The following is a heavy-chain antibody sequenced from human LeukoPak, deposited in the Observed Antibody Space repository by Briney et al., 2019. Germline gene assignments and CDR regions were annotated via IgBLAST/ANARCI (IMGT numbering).Heavy chain of an antibody. CDR2: IYHSGST. J-gene: IGHJ4*02. V-gene: IGHV4-30-2*01. D-gene: IGHD5-18*01. Sequence: SQTLSLTCAVSGGSISSGGYSWSWIRQPPGKGLEWIGYIYHSGSTNYNPSLKSRVTISVDTSKNQFSLKLSSVTAADTAVYYCARARGYSYGSRLYYFDYWGQGTLVTVSS. CDR1: GGSISSGGYS. CDR3: ARARGYSYGSRLYYFDY.